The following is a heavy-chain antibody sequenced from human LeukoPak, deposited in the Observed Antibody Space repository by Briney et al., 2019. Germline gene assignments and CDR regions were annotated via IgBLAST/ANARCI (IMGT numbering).Heavy chain of an antibody. CDR1: GYTFNSYY. V-gene: IGHV1-18*01. Sequence: ASVKVSCKASGYTFNSYYVGWVRQAPGQGLEWMGWISGYNGKTNYAQKLQGRVTMTTDTSTTTAYMELRSLRSDDTAVYYCARVICSGDRCYPPSAVDIWGQGTMVTVSS. J-gene: IGHJ3*02. CDR3: ARVICSGDRCYPPSAVDI. CDR2: ISGYNGKT. D-gene: IGHD2-15*01.